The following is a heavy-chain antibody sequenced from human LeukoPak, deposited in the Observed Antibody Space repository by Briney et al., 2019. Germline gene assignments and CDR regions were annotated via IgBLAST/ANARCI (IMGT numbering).Heavy chain of an antibody. Sequence: GGGLVKPGGSLRLSCAASGFTVSSNYMSWVRQAPGKGLEWVSAISGSGGSTYYADSVKGRFTISRDNSKNTLYLQMNSLRAEDTAVYYCANDRWELLSGMWGITDYYYYYGMDVWGQGTTVTVSS. CDR2: ISGSGGST. D-gene: IGHD1-26*01. V-gene: IGHV3-23*01. CDR1: GFTVSSNY. CDR3: ANDRWELLSGMWGITDYYYYYGMDV. J-gene: IGHJ6*02.